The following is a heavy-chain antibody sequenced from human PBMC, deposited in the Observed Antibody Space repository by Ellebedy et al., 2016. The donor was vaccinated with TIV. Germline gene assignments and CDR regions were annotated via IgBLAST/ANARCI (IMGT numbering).Heavy chain of an antibody. CDR2: IYPSDSDT. D-gene: IGHD2-15*01. J-gene: IGHJ6*02. CDR1: GHSFSNYW. Sequence: PGGSLRLSCKGSGHSFSNYWIAWVLQLPGKGPEWMGFIYPSDSDTRYSPSLQGQVTISADRSINPAYLQWSSLKASDTAIYYCARQGSDGMDVWGQGTTVTVS. V-gene: IGHV5-51*01. CDR3: ARQGSDGMDV.